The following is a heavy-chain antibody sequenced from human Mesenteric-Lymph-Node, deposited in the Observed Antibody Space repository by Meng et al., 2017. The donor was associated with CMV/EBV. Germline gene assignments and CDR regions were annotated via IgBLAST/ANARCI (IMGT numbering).Heavy chain of an antibody. J-gene: IGHJ3*02. Sequence: GGSLRLSCKGSGYRLTSYWIGWVRQMPGKGLEWMGIIYPGDSDIRYSPSFQGQVTFSADKSISTAYLQWSSLKASDTAMYFCARSYCSSTSCYNDVFDIWGQGTMVTVSS. CDR3: ARSYCSSTSCYNDVFDI. CDR2: IYPGDSDI. V-gene: IGHV5-51*01. CDR1: GYRLTSYW. D-gene: IGHD2-2*01.